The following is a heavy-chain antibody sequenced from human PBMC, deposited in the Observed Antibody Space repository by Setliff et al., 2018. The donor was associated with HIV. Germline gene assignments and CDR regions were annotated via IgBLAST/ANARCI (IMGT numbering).Heavy chain of an antibody. J-gene: IGHJ4*02. V-gene: IGHV4-39*07. CDR2: IYYSGST. Sequence: SSETLSLTCTVSGETIRNGFYYWHWMRQPPGKGLEWIGSIYYSGSTHYKSSLKSRVTISVDTSKNQFSLRLSSVTAADTAVYYCARGGGPDTNFDSWGRGTLVTV. CDR1: GETIRNGFYY. CDR3: ARGGGPDTNFDS.